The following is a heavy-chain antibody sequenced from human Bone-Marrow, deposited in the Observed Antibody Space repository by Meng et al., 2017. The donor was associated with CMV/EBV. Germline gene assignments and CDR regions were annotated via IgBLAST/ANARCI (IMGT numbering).Heavy chain of an antibody. Sequence: GESLRLSCAASGFTFSSYAMSWVRQAPGKGLEWVSVIYSGVTSTYYANSVKGRFTISRDNSKNTLYLQMNSLRAEDTAVYYCAKDANYVTHWGQGTLVTVSS. J-gene: IGHJ4*02. D-gene: IGHD4/OR15-4a*01. V-gene: IGHV3-23*03. CDR1: GFTFSSYA. CDR3: AKDANYVTH. CDR2: IYSGVTST.